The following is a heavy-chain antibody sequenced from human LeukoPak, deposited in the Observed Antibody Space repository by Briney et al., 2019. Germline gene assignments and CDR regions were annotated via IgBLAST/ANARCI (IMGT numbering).Heavy chain of an antibody. CDR3: AGGAPSYYDILTGPGGGYAFDI. D-gene: IGHD3-9*01. CDR1: GFTFSSYA. J-gene: IGHJ3*02. Sequence: PGGSLRLSCAASGFTFSSYAMHWVRQAPGKGLEWVAVISYDGSNKYYADSVKGRFTISRDNSKNTLYLQMNSLRAEDTAVYYCAGGAPSYYDILTGPGGGYAFDIWGQGTMVTVSS. CDR2: ISYDGSNK. V-gene: IGHV3-30-3*01.